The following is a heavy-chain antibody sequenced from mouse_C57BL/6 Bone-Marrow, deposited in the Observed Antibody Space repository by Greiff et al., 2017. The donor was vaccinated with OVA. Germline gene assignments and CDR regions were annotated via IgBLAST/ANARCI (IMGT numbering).Heavy chain of an antibody. CDR1: EYEFPSHD. Sequence: EVKLVESGGGLVQPGESLKLSCESNEYEFPSHDMSWVRKTPEKRLELVGAINTDGGSTYYPDTIEGRFIISRDNTKKTRYLQMSSLRSEDTAVYYCARHAPGSSYDWYFDVWGTGTTVTVSS. D-gene: IGHD1-1*01. J-gene: IGHJ1*03. CDR3: ARHAPGSSYDWYFDV. V-gene: IGHV5-2*01. CDR2: INTDGGST.